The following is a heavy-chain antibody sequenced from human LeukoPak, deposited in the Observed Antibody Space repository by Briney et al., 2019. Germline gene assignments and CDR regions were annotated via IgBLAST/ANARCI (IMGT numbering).Heavy chain of an antibody. D-gene: IGHD4-17*01. J-gene: IGHJ5*02. CDR1: GYTFTGYY. CDR2: INPNSGGT. Sequence: GASVKVSCKASGYTFTGYYMHWVRQAPGQGLEWMGWINPNSGGTNYAQKFQGRVTMTRDTSISTAYMELSSLRSEDTAVYYCARLRGGTSYGDHPGWFDPWGQGTLVTVSS. V-gene: IGHV1-2*02. CDR3: ARLRGGTSYGDHPGWFDP.